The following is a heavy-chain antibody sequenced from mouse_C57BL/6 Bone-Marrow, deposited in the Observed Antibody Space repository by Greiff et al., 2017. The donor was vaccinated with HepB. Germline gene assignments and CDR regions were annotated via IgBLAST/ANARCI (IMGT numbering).Heavy chain of an antibody. CDR3: ARKGGLTRGYAMDY. CDR1: GYTFTSYW. D-gene: IGHD3-3*01. V-gene: IGHV1-69*01. J-gene: IGHJ4*01. Sequence: QVQLQQPGAELVMPGASVKLSCKASGYTFTSYWMHWVKQRPGQGLEWIGEIDPSDSYTNYNQKFKGKSTLTVDKSSSTAYMQLSSLTSEDSAVYYCARKGGLTRGYAMDYWGQGTSVTVSS. CDR2: IDPSDSYT.